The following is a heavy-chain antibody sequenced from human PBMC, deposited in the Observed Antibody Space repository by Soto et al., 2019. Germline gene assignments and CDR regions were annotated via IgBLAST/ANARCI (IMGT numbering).Heavy chain of an antibody. J-gene: IGHJ4*02. CDR1: GYSISSGYY. CDR2: IYHSGST. D-gene: IGHD3-3*01. V-gene: IGHV4-38-2*01. CDR3: AGTIFGSLDY. Sequence: SETLSLTCAVSGYSISSGYYWGWIRQPPGKGLEWIGSIYHSGSTYYNPSLKSRVTISVDTSKNQFSLKLSSVTAADTAVYYCAGTIFGSLDYWGQGTLATVSS.